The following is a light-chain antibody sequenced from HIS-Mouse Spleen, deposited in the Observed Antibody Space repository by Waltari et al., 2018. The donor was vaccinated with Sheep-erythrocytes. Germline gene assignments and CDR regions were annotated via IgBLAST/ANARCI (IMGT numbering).Light chain of an antibody. CDR1: QLGDKY. CDR3: QAWDSSNAV. CDR2: PGS. Sequence: SYELTQPPSVSVSPGQTASITCSGDQLGDKYACWYQQKPGQSPVLGIYPGSKRPSGIPERLSGSNSGNTATLTISGTQAMDEADYYCQAWDSSNAVFGGGTKLTVL. J-gene: IGLJ2*01. V-gene: IGLV3-1*01.